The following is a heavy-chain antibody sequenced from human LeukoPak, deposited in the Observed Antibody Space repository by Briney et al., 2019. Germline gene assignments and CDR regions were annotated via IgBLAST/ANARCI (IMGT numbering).Heavy chain of an antibody. J-gene: IGHJ4*02. CDR3: AGTYYYDSSGYYYVGY. D-gene: IGHD3-22*01. V-gene: IGHV4-59*01. CDR2: IYYSGST. CDR1: GGSFSGYY. Sequence: PSETLSLTCAVYGGSFSGYYWSWIRQPPGKGLEWIGYIYYSGSTNYNPSLKSRVTISVDTSKNQFSLKLSSVTAADTAVYYCAGTYYYDSSGYYYVGYWGQGTLVTVSS.